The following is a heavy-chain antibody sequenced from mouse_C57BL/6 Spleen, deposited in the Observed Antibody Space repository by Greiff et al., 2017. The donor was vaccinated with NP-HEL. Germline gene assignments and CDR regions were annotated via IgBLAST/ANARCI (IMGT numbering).Heavy chain of an antibody. CDR3: ARSYYSNYYFDY. V-gene: IGHV7-3*01. J-gene: IGHJ2*01. D-gene: IGHD2-5*01. CDR2: IRNKANGYTT. CDR1: GFTFTDYY. Sequence: EVKLVESGGGLVQPGGSLSLSCAASGFTFTDYYMSWVRQPPGKALEWLGFIRNKANGYTTEYSASVKGRFTISRDNSQSILYLQMNALRAEDSATYYCARSYYSNYYFDYWGQGTTLTVSS.